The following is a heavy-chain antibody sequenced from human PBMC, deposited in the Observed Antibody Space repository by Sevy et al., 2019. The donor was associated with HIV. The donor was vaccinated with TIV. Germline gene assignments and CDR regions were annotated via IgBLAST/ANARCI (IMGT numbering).Heavy chain of an antibody. CDR1: GFTFDDYG. V-gene: IGHV3-20*04. Sequence: GGSLRLSCAASGFTFDDYGMSWDRQAPGKGLEWVTGVNWNGGSTAYADSVKGRFTISRENGKTSLYLQMTDLRAEDTALYYCARVSGQQLVGGSFDYWGQGTLVTVSS. D-gene: IGHD6-13*01. CDR2: VNWNGGST. J-gene: IGHJ4*02. CDR3: ARVSGQQLVGGSFDY.